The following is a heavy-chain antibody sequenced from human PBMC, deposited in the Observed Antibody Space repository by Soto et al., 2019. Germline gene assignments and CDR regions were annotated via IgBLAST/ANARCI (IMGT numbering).Heavy chain of an antibody. J-gene: IGHJ2*01. D-gene: IGHD2-2*01. CDR2: ISYDGSNK. CDR1: GFTFSSYG. CDR3: AKDLLGYCSSNCCLFWYFDL. V-gene: IGHV3-30*18. Sequence: QVQLVESGGGVLQPRRSLRLSCAASGFTFSSYGMHWVRQAPGKGLEWVAVISYDGSNKYYADSVKGRFTISRDKSKNTLYLQMNSLRAEYTAVYYCAKDLLGYCSSNCCLFWYFDLWGRSALVTVSS.